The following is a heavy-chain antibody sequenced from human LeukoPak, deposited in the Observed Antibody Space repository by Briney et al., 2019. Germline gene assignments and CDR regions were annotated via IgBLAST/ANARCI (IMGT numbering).Heavy chain of an antibody. D-gene: IGHD5-18*01. CDR1: GDSISSRSYY. J-gene: IGHJ4*02. Sequence: PSETLSLTCTVSGDSISSRSYYWGWIRQPPGKGLEWIGSIYYTGSTYYNPSLKSRVTISLDTSKNQFSLKLSSVTAADTAVYYCARVEKEDTSMDYWGQGTLVTVSS. CDR3: ARVEKEDTSMDY. CDR2: IYYTGST. V-gene: IGHV4-39*07.